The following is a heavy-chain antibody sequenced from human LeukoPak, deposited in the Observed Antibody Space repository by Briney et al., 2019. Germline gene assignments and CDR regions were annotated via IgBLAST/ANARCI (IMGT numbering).Heavy chain of an antibody. Sequence: SGPTLVKPTQTLRLTCTFSGFSLSTSGVGVGWIRQPPGKALEWLALIYWDDDKRYSPSLKSRLTITKDTSKNQVVLTMTNMDPVDTATYYCAHIPFYDILTGYYHFDYWGQGTLVTVSS. J-gene: IGHJ4*02. V-gene: IGHV2-5*02. CDR3: AHIPFYDILTGYYHFDY. CDR1: GFSLSTSGVG. D-gene: IGHD3-9*01. CDR2: IYWDDDK.